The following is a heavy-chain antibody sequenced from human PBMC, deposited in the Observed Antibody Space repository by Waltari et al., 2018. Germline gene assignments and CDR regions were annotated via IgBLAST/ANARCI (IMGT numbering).Heavy chain of an antibody. J-gene: IGHJ5*02. D-gene: IGHD2-2*01. CDR1: GYTFTNYA. Sequence: QVQLVQSGSELKKPGASVKVSCKASGYTFTNYAINWVRQAPGQGRELMGWIITSTGNPTYAQCFRGRFVFSLDTSVSTAYLQINNLQADDTAVYYCTREVVPAATIVVNWFDPWGQGTLVTVSS. CDR2: IITSTGNP. V-gene: IGHV7-4-1*02. CDR3: TREVVPAATIVVNWFDP.